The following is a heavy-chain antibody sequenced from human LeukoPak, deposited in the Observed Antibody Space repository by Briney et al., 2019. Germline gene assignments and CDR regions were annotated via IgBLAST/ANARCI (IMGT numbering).Heavy chain of an antibody. V-gene: IGHV4-39*01. Sequence: SETLSLTCTVSGGSISSSSYYWGWIRQPPGKGLEWIGSIDYSGSTYYNPSLKSRVTISVATSKNHFSLKRSSVTAADMAVYYCARSLLCPGIPVAAPVAWGQGTLVTVSS. J-gene: IGHJ5*02. CDR3: ARSLLCPGIPVAAPVA. CDR2: IDYSGST. D-gene: IGHD6-19*01. CDR1: GGSISSSSYY.